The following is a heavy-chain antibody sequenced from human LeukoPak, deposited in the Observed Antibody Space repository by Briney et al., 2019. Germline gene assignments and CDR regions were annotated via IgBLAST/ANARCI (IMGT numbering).Heavy chain of an antibody. CDR1: GFTFSSYS. Sequence: GGSLRLSCAASGFTFSSYSMNWVRQAPGKGLEWISYISSSSGSTYDADSVKGRFTISRDNAKNSLYLQMNSLRAEDTAVYYCAREDSGSSWGQGTLVTVSS. CDR3: AREDSGSS. CDR2: ISSSSGST. J-gene: IGHJ5*02. D-gene: IGHD1-26*01. V-gene: IGHV3-48*01.